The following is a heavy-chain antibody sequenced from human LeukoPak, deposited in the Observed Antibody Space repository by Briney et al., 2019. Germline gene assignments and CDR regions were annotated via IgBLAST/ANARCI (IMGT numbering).Heavy chain of an antibody. CDR2: FDPEDGET. V-gene: IGHV1-24*01. CDR3: ATGLRYYDFWSGSMDV. D-gene: IGHD3-3*01. J-gene: IGHJ6*02. CDR1: GYTLTELS. Sequence: ASVKVSCKVSGYTLTELSMHWVRQAPGKGLEWMGGFDPEDGETIYAQKFLGRVTMTEDTSTDTAYMELSSLRSEDTAVYYCATGLRYYDFWSGSMDVWGQGTTVTVSS.